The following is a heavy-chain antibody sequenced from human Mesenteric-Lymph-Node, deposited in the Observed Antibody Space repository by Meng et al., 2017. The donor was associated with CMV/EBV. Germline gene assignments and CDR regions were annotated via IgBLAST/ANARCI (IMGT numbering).Heavy chain of an antibody. CDR1: GFTFSNNW. V-gene: IGHV3-74*01. J-gene: IGHJ5*02. CDR3: ARGPSKYSSDYYNWLDP. Sequence: GESLKISCAASGFTFSNNWMHWVRQAPGKGLVWVSRINSDGSTTTYADSVKGRFTISRDNAKNMVYLRMNSLRVEDTAVYYCARGPSKYSSDYYNWLDPWGQGTLVTVSS. D-gene: IGHD6-25*01. CDR2: INSDGSTT.